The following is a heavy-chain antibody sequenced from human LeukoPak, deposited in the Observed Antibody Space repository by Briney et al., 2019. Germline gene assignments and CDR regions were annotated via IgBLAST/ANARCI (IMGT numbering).Heavy chain of an antibody. CDR2: ISGSGGST. J-gene: IGHJ4*02. CDR1: GFTFDDYD. CDR3: TKDYGGYSSSWFDY. D-gene: IGHD6-13*01. Sequence: TGGSLRLSCAASGFTFDDYDMSWVRQAPGKGLEWVSAISGSGGSTYYADSVKGRFTISRDNSKNTLYLQMNSLRAEDTAVYYCTKDYGGYSSSWFDYWGQGTLVTVSS. V-gene: IGHV3-23*01.